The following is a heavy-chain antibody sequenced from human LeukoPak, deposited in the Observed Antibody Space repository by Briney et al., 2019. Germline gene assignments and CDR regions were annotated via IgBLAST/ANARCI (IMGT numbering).Heavy chain of an antibody. V-gene: IGHV4-4*07. Sequence: SETLSLTCTVSGGSISSYYWSWTRQPAGKGLEWIGRIYTSGSTNYNPSLKSRVTMSVDTSKNQFSLKLSSVTAADTAVYYCARVGGVPAAIGWDYYYMDVWGKGTTVTVSS. J-gene: IGHJ6*03. CDR1: GGSISSYY. D-gene: IGHD2-2*02. CDR2: IYTSGST. CDR3: ARVGGVPAAIGWDYYYMDV.